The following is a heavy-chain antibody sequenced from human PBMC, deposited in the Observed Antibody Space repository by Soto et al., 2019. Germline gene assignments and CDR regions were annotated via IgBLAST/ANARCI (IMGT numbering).Heavy chain of an antibody. J-gene: IGHJ6*03. V-gene: IGHV3-73*01. CDR3: TTTNGYSSSWYQPGPYYYYYMDV. CDR1: GFTFSGSA. CDR2: IRSKANSYAT. Sequence: GGSLRLSCAASGFTFSGSAMHWVRQASGKGLEWVGRIRSKANSYATAYAASVKGRFTISRDDSKNTAYLQMNSLKTEDTAVYYCTTTNGYSSSWYQPGPYYYYYMDVWGKGTTVTVSS. D-gene: IGHD6-13*01.